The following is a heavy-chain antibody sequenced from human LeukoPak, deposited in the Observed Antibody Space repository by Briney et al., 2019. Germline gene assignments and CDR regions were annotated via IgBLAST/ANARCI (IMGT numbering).Heavy chain of an antibody. D-gene: IGHD6-19*01. V-gene: IGHV3-33*01. CDR3: ARVRGIAVARDYFDY. CDR1: GFTFSSYG. J-gene: IGHJ4*02. Sequence: PGGSLRLSCAASGFTFSSYGMHWVRQAPGMGLEWVAVIWYDGSNKYYADSVKGRFTISRDNSKNTLYLQMNSLRAEDTAVYYCARVRGIAVARDYFDYWGQGTLVTVSS. CDR2: IWYDGSNK.